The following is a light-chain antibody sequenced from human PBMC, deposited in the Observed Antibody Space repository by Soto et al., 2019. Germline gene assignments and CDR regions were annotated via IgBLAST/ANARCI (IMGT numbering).Light chain of an antibody. V-gene: IGKV3-20*01. CDR3: QQYGSSPPYT. Sequence: EIVLTQSPGTLSLSPGEIATLACRASQSVSSSYLAWYQDKPGQAPRLLIYGASSRATGIPDRFSGSGSGTDFTLTISRLEPEDFAVYYCQQYGSSPPYTFGQGTKLEIK. J-gene: IGKJ2*01. CDR1: QSVSSSY. CDR2: GAS.